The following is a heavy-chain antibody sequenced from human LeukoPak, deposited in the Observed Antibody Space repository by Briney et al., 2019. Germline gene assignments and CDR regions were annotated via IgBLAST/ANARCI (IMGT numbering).Heavy chain of an antibody. CDR3: AKDYYDSSANLDY. V-gene: IGHV3-30*18. CDR2: ISYDGSNK. D-gene: IGHD3-22*01. J-gene: IGHJ4*02. CDR1: GFTFSSYG. Sequence: PGGSLRLSCAASGFTFSSYGMPWVRQAPCKGLEWVAVISYDGSNKYYADSVKGRFTISRDNSKNPLNLQMNSLRAEDTAVYYCAKDYYDSSANLDYWGQGTLVTVSS.